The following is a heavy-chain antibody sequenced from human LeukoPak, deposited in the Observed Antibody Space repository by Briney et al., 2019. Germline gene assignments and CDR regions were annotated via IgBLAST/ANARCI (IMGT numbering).Heavy chain of an antibody. CDR3: ARGYSSWYHPGY. V-gene: IGHV1-8*01. CDR2: MNPNSGNT. D-gene: IGHD6-13*01. Sequence: GASVKVSCKASGYTFTSYDINWVRQATGQGLEWMGWMNPNSGNTGYAQKFQGRVTMTRNTSISTAYMELSSLRSEDTAVYYCARGYSSWYHPGYWGQGTLVTVSS. J-gene: IGHJ4*02. CDR1: GYTFTSYD.